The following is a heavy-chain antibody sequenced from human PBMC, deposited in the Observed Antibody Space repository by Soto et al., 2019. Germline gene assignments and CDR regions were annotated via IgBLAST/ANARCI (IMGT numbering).Heavy chain of an antibody. D-gene: IGHD3-9*01. V-gene: IGHV3-13*01. CDR1: GFTLSSYD. CDR3: TRKTPPTGMEV. Sequence: EVQWVESGGGLVQPGGSLRLSCAASGFTLSSYDIHWVRQATGEGLAWVSGIGSGGDTHYADSVKGRFIISREDGKNSLYLQMNNLRVGDTAVYYCTRKTPPTGMEVWGQGSTVTVSS. CDR2: IGSGGDT. J-gene: IGHJ6*02.